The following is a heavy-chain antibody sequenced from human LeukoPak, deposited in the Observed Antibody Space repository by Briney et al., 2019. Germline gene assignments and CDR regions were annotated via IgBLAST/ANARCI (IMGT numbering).Heavy chain of an antibody. CDR2: IIPIFGTA. CDR1: GYTFTSYG. CDR3: AHDESEGGWFDP. V-gene: IGHV1-69*13. J-gene: IGHJ5*02. Sequence: GASVKVSCKASGYTFTSYGISWVRQAPGQGLEWMGGIIPIFGTANYAQKFQGRVTITADESTSTAYMELSSLRSEDTAVHYCAHDESEGGWFDPWGQGTLVTVSS. D-gene: IGHD1-1*01.